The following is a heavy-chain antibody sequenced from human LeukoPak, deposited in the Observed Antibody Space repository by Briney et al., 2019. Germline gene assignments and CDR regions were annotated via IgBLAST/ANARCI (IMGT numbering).Heavy chain of an antibody. Sequence: PGVSLRLSCAASGFTFSSYAMSWVRQAPGKGLEWVSAISGSGGSTYYADSVKGRFTISRDNSKNTLYLQMNSLTAGDTAVYYCAKDGTTTVTFDYWGQGTLVTVSS. CDR2: ISGSGGST. V-gene: IGHV3-23*01. J-gene: IGHJ4*02. D-gene: IGHD4-11*01. CDR3: AKDGTTTVTFDY. CDR1: GFTFSSYA.